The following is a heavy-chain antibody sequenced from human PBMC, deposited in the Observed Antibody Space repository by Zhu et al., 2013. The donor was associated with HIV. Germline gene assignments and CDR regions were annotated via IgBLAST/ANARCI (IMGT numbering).Heavy chain of an antibody. J-gene: IGHJ4*02. CDR2: IIPIFGTA. D-gene: IGHD3-16*02. V-gene: IGHV1-69*01. Sequence: QVQLVQSGAEVKKPGSSVKVSCKASGGTFSSYAISWVRQAPGQGLEWMGGIIPIFGTANYAQKFQGRVTITADESTSTAYMELSSLRSEDTAVYYCARGNLGDYIWGSYRPYYFDYWGQGTLVTVSS. CDR3: ARGNLGDYIWGSYRPYYFDY. CDR1: GGTFSSYA.